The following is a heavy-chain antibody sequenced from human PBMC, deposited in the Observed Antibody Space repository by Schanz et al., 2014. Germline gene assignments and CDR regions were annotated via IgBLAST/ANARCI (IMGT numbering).Heavy chain of an antibody. CDR1: GGTFSSYT. CDR2: FIPILDVG. Sequence: QVQLVQSGAEVKKPGSSVKVSCKASGGTFSSYTISWVRQARGQGLEWVGRFIPILDVGNYAQQFQGRVTFTADKSTSTAYMELSSLTSEDTAVHYCARDRRRYCSNATCLHDNWFDPWGQGTLVIVSS. D-gene: IGHD2-8*01. CDR3: ARDRRRYCSNATCLHDNWFDP. V-gene: IGHV1-69*08. J-gene: IGHJ5*02.